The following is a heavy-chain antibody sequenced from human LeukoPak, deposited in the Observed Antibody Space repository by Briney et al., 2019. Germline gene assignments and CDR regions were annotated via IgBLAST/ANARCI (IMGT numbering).Heavy chain of an antibody. J-gene: IGHJ4*02. V-gene: IGHV3-7*01. D-gene: IGHD6-19*01. CDR1: GFTFSDYY. CDR2: IKQDGSGK. Sequence: PGGSLRLSCAASGFTFSDYYMSWVRQAPGKGLEWVANIKQDGSGKYYVDSVKGRFTISRDNAKNSLYLQMNSLRAEDTAVYYCARDSPLAVAGLIDYWGQGTLVTVSS. CDR3: ARDSPLAVAGLIDY.